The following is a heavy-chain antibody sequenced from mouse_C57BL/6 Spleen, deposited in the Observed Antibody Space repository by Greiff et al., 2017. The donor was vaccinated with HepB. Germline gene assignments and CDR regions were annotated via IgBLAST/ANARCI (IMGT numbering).Heavy chain of an antibody. Sequence: EVQLVESGPGLVKPSQSLSLTCSVTGYSITSGYYWNWIRQFPGNKLEWVGYISYDGSNNYNPSLKNRISITRDTSKNQFFLKLNSVTTEDTATYYCARDWSYWYFDVWGTGTTVTVSS. J-gene: IGHJ1*03. V-gene: IGHV3-6*01. CDR2: ISYDGSN. CDR1: GYSITSGYY. CDR3: ARDWSYWYFDV.